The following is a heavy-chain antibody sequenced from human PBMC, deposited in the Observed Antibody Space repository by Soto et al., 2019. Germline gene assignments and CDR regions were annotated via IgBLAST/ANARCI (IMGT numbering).Heavy chain of an antibody. CDR1: GYTFTSYG. CDR3: ATVSSFIYSWSFRSHYCYVMAV. CDR2: ISAYNGNT. V-gene: IGHV1-18*01. J-gene: IGHJ6*02. D-gene: IGHD1-26*01. Sequence: ASVKVSCKASGYTFTSYGISLVRQAPGQGLEWMGWISAYNGNTNYAQKLQGRVTMTTDTSTSTAYMELRSLRSDDTAVYYCATVSSFIYSWSFRSHYCYVMAVWSQGTTVIVAS.